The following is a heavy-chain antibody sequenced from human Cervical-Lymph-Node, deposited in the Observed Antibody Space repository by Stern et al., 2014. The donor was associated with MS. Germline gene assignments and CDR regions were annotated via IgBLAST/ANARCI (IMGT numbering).Heavy chain of an antibody. V-gene: IGHV3-9*01. CDR1: GFTFDDYA. D-gene: IGHD2-2*03. CDR3: AKETWMSYFDY. J-gene: IGHJ4*02. Sequence: VQLVESGGGLVQPGRSLRLSCAASGFTFDDYAMHWVRQAPGKGLEWVSGISWNSGSIGYADSVKGRFTISRDNAKNSLYLQMNSLRAEDTALYYCAKETWMSYFDYWGQGTLVTVSS. CDR2: ISWNSGSI.